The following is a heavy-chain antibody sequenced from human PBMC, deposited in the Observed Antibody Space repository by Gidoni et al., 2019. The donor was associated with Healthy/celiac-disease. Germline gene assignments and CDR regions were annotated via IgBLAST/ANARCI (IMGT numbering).Heavy chain of an antibody. V-gene: IGHV3-9*01. Sequence: EVQLVESGGGLVQPGRSLRLSCAASGFTFADYAMHWVRQAPGKGLGWVSGISWKSGSIGYADSVKGRFTISRDNAKNSLYLQMNSLRAEDTALYYCAKATADRLAGYVWFDPWGQGTLVTVSS. CDR3: AKATADRLAGYVWFDP. J-gene: IGHJ5*02. CDR1: GFTFADYA. CDR2: ISWKSGSI. D-gene: IGHD3-9*01.